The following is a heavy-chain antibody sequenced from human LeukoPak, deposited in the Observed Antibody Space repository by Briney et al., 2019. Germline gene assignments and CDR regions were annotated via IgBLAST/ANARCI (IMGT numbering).Heavy chain of an antibody. CDR3: ARGKRGYSSSWYDY. Sequence: SETLSLTCTVSGGSISSSSYYWSWIRQPPGKGLEWIGEINHSGSTNYNPSLKTRDTISVDTSKNQFSLKLSSVTAADTAVYYCARGKRGYSSSWYDYWGQGALVTVTS. CDR2: INHSGST. CDR1: GGSISSSSYY. J-gene: IGHJ4*02. V-gene: IGHV4-39*07. D-gene: IGHD6-13*01.